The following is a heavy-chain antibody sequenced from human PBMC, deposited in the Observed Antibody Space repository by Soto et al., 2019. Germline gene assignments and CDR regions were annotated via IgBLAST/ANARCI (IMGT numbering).Heavy chain of an antibody. Sequence: QVQLVESGGGVVQPGRSLRLSCAASGFTFSSYGMHWVRQAPGKGLEWVAVISYDGSNKYYADSVKSRFTISRDNSKNTLYLQMNSLRAEDTAVYYCAKPKSGYSYGFAWGAFDIWGQGTMVTVSS. V-gene: IGHV3-30*18. CDR2: ISYDGSNK. CDR3: AKPKSGYSYGFAWGAFDI. J-gene: IGHJ3*02. CDR1: GFTFSSYG. D-gene: IGHD5-18*01.